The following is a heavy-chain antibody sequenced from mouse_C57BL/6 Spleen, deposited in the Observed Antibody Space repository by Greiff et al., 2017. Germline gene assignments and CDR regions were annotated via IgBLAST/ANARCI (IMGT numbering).Heavy chain of an antibody. CDR3: ARDVPYYYGSSYRGNYFDY. CDR2: ISDGGSYT. D-gene: IGHD1-1*01. CDR1: GFTFSSYA. J-gene: IGHJ2*01. Sequence: DVMLVESGGGLVKPGGSLKLSCAASGFTFSSYAMSWVRQTPEKRLEWVATISDGGSYTYYPDNVKGRLTISRDNAKNNLYLQMSHLKSEDTAMYYCARDVPYYYGSSYRGNYFDYWGQGTTLTVSS. V-gene: IGHV5-4*01.